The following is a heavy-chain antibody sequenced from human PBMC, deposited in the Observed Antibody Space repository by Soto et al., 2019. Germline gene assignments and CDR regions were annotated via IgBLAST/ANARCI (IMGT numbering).Heavy chain of an antibody. J-gene: IGHJ6*02. CDR2: IKQDGSEK. Sequence: GGSLRLSCAASGFTFSSYWMSWVRQAPGKGLEWVANIKQDGSEKYYVDSVKGQFTISRDNAKNSLYLQMNSLRAEDTAVYYCAREGYCSSTSCPRHTNYYYYGMDVWGQGTTVTVSS. CDR1: GFTFSSYW. CDR3: AREGYCSSTSCPRHTNYYYYGMDV. V-gene: IGHV3-7*05. D-gene: IGHD2-2*01.